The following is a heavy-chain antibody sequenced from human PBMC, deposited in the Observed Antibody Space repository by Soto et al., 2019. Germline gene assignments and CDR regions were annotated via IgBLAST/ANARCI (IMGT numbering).Heavy chain of an antibody. J-gene: IGHJ6*02. CDR1: GFPLSTYG. CDR2: ITGTGGNT. Sequence: EVQLLESGGGLVQPGGSLRLSCAASGFPLSTYGMTWVRQAPGKGLEWVSAITGTGGNTYYVDSVKGRFTSSRDNSKNMLYLQMNSLRVEVTAVYYCARIRGYWYGLDVWGQGTTVTVSS. V-gene: IGHV3-23*01. CDR3: ARIRGYWYGLDV.